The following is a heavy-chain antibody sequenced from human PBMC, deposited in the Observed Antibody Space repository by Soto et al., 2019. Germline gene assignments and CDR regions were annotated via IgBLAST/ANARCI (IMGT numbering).Heavy chain of an antibody. CDR1: GYSFTSYW. J-gene: IGHJ6*02. CDR2: IYPGDSDT. D-gene: IGHD3-22*01. V-gene: IGHV5-51*01. CDR3: ARRGWSSHHGMDV. Sequence: GESLKISCKGSGYSFTSYWIGWVRQMPGKGLEWMGIIYPGDSDTRYSPSFQGRVTISADKSISTAYLQWSSLKASDTAMYYCARRGWSSHHGMDVWGQGTTVTVSS.